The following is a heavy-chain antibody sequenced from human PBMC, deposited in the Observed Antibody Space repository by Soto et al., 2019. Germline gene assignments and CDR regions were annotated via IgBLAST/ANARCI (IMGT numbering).Heavy chain of an antibody. CDR2: IDNSGTT. V-gene: IGHV4-31*03. CDR1: GGSISNGGYY. J-gene: IGHJ4*02. D-gene: IGHD5-12*01. Sequence: QVHLQESGPGLVKPSQTLSLTCTVSGGSISNGGYYWSWIRQHPGKDLEWIGHIDNSGTTYYKPSLKSRVSISVDTSNNKFSLKLSSVTAADTAVYYCARSEMATTGPYFDYWGQGTLVAVSS. CDR3: ARSEMATTGPYFDY.